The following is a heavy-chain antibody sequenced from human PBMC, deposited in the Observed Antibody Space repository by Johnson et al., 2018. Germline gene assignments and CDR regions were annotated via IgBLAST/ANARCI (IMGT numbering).Heavy chain of an antibody. D-gene: IGHD2-21*01. J-gene: IGHJ6*02. Sequence: QVQLVQSGGGVVQPGRSLRLSCAASGFTFRSYGMQWVRQAPGKGLEWVAVKSYDGSKKDYADSVKGRFTISRDNSKNTLYLQMNSLRVEDTTVYYCAKGHTRAAYYGMDVWGQGTTVTVSS. CDR2: KSYDGSKK. CDR1: GFTFRSYG. V-gene: IGHV3-30*18. CDR3: AKGHTRAAYYGMDV.